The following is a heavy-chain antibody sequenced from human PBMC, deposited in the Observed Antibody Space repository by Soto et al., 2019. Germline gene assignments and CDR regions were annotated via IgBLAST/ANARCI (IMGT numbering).Heavy chain of an antibody. CDR1: GFTFSNAW. J-gene: IGHJ4*02. V-gene: IGHV3-15*01. Sequence: EVQLVESGGGLVKLGGSLRLSCAASGFTFSNAWMSWVRQAPGKGLEWVGRIKSKTDGGTTDYAAPVKGRFTISRDDSKNTLYLQMNSLKTEDTAVYYCTTDPLGEWLAFDYWGQGTLVTVSS. D-gene: IGHD6-19*01. CDR3: TTDPLGEWLAFDY. CDR2: IKSKTDGGTT.